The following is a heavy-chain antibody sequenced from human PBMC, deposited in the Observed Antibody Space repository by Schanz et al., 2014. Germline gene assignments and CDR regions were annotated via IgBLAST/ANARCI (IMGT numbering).Heavy chain of an antibody. D-gene: IGHD3-22*01. CDR1: GYTLSAYS. CDR2: VNPSVRGT. CDR3: AGAFDSSGYYFDY. V-gene: IGHV1-46*03. Sequence: QVQLVQSGTQVKKPGASVKVSCKASGYTLSAYSLHWVRQAPGQGLEWMGIVNPSVRGTHFAREFQGIVTVTSDTSTSTVYMELSGHRSEDTAVYYCAGAFDSSGYYFDYWGQGTLVTVSS. J-gene: IGHJ4*02.